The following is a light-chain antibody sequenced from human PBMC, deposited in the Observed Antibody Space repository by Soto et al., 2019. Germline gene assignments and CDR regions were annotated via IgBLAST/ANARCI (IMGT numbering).Light chain of an antibody. V-gene: IGLV1-44*01. Sequence: QSVLTQPPSASGTPGQRVAISCSGSRSNIESNTVNWYQQLPGAAPKLLIFSNNQRPSGVPDRFSGSKSGTSASLAISGLQSEDEADSFCASWDASLNGWMFGGGTQLTVL. CDR2: SNN. J-gene: IGLJ3*02. CDR3: ASWDASLNGWM. CDR1: RSNIESNT.